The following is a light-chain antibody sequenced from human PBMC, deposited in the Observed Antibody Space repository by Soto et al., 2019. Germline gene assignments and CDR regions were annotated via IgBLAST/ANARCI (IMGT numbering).Light chain of an antibody. CDR1: QCISTT. CDR2: DAS. CDR3: QKYDNLLWT. Sequence: EIQITQAPSARFAPVLDRVTSTCHASQCISTTSNCSQQKPGKAPKLLIYDASNLETGVPSRFSGSGSGTDFTFTISSLQPEDIATYYCQKYDNLLWTFGKGNKGAIK. V-gene: IGKV1-33*01. J-gene: IGKJ1*01.